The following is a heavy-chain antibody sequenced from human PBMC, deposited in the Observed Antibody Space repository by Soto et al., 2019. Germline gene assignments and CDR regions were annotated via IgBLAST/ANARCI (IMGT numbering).Heavy chain of an antibody. CDR2: TYYSGGT. Sequence: SETLSLTCTVSGGSITSLYWSWIRQPPGKGLEWIGYTYYSGGTSYNPSLYSRVSISLDTSKNQFSLRLISVTPADTAVYYCARSRGGYFDYWGQGTLVTVSS. CDR1: GGSITSLY. CDR3: ARSRGGYFDY. D-gene: IGHD3-16*01. V-gene: IGHV4-59*11. J-gene: IGHJ4*02.